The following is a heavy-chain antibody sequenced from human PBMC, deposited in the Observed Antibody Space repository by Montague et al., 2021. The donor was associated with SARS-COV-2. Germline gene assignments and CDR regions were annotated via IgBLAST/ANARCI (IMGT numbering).Heavy chain of an antibody. CDR3: ARGMGGSYLYYFDY. V-gene: IGHV4-59*01. Sequence: SETLSLTCTVSGGSISSYYWSWIRQPPGKGLEWIGHIYYSGSANXNPSLKSRVTILVDMSKNQFSLKLCSVTAADTAVYYCARGMGGSYLYYFDYWGQGTLVTVSS. D-gene: IGHD1-26*01. CDR1: GGSISSYY. CDR2: IYYSGSA. J-gene: IGHJ4*02.